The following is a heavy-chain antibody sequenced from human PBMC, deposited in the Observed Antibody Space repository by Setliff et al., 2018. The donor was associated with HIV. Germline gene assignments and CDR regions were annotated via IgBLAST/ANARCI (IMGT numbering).Heavy chain of an antibody. J-gene: IGHJ6*03. CDR1: GYTFTNFG. Sequence: ASVKVSCKASGYTFTNFGITWVRQAPGQGLEWMGWISPYNGNTNYAPELHGRVAMTTDTSTSTASLELRSLRSDDTAVYYCATARRDYYDRGRRSHYYIDVWGKGTTVTVSS. V-gene: IGHV1-18*01. CDR2: ISPYNGNT. CDR3: ATARRDYYDRGRRSHYYIDV. D-gene: IGHD3-22*01.